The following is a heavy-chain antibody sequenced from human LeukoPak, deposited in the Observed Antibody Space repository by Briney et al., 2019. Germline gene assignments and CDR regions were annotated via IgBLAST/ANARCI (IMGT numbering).Heavy chain of an antibody. CDR3: AREWKYCRSTSCGYYFDY. V-gene: IGHV1-18*01. CDR1: GYTFNSYS. D-gene: IGHD2-2*01. J-gene: IGHJ4*02. Sequence: ASVKVSCKASGYTFNSYSVSWVRQAPGQGLEWMGWICTYNGNTNYSQKLQGRVTMTTDTSTRTAYMELRSLRSDDTAVYYCAREWKYCRSTSCGYYFDYWGQGTLVTVSS. CDR2: ICTYNGNT.